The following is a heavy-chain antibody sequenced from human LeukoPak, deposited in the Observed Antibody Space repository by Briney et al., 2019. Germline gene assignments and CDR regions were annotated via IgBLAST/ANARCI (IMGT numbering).Heavy chain of an antibody. CDR1: GFSFSTYE. J-gene: IGHJ6*02. V-gene: IGHV3-48*03. CDR2: IGDRGGPI. CDR3: ARRVPYYGMDV. Sequence: PGGSPRLSCVASGFSFSTYEMNWVRQAPGKGLEWVSNIGDRGGPIHYADSVKGRFTISRDNAKNSLYLQMSSLRAEDTAVYYCARRVPYYGMDVWGQGTTVTVSS. D-gene: IGHD2-21*01.